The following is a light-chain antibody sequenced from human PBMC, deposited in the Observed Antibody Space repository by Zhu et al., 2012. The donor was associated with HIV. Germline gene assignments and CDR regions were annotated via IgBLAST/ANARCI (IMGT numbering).Light chain of an antibody. Sequence: EIVLTQSPATLSLSPGERATLSCRASQSVNSYLAWYQQKPGQAPRLLIYGTSSRATGIPDRFSGSRSGTDFTLTISRLEPEDFAMYFCQQYGSSPWAFGQGTKVEIK. J-gene: IGKJ1*01. CDR1: QSVNSY. V-gene: IGKV3-20*01. CDR2: GTS. CDR3: QQYGSSPWA.